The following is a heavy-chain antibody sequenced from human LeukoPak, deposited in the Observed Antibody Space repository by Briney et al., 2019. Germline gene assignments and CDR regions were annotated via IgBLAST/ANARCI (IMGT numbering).Heavy chain of an antibody. J-gene: IGHJ4*02. CDR1: GFTFSDYY. CDR3: ARAPRLKWPYYFDY. V-gene: IGHV3-11*01. CDR2: ISSSGSTI. Sequence: GGSLRLSCAASGFTFSDYYMSWIRQAPGKGLEWVSYISSSGSTIYYADSVKGRFTISRDNAKNSLYLQMNSLRAEDTAVHYCARAPRLKWPYYFDYWGQGTLVTVSS. D-gene: IGHD2-15*01.